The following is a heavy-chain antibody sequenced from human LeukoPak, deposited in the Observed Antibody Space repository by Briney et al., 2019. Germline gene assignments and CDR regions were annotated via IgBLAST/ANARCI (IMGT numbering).Heavy chain of an antibody. Sequence: GGSLRPSCAASGFTFSSYRMCWVRQAPGKGLEWVANIDQDGSEKYNVDSVKGRFTVSRDNAKNSLYLQMNSLRAEDTAVYYCARGSNWAFDNWGQGTLVTVSS. D-gene: IGHD2-8*01. CDR3: ARGSNWAFDN. J-gene: IGHJ4*02. CDR1: GFTFSSYR. CDR2: IDQDGSEK. V-gene: IGHV3-7*05.